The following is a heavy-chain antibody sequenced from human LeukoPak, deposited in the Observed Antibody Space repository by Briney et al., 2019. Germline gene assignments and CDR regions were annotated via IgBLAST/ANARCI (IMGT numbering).Heavy chain of an antibody. CDR3: ARYRYSGYDSAYFDY. Sequence: GGSLRLSCAASGFTFSSYSMNWVRQAPGKGLEWVSSISSSSSYIYYADSVKGRFTISRDNAKNSLYLQMNSLRAEDTAVYYCARYRYSGYDSAYFDYWGQGTLVTVSS. CDR2: ISSSSSYI. D-gene: IGHD5-12*01. CDR1: GFTFSSYS. J-gene: IGHJ4*02. V-gene: IGHV3-21*01.